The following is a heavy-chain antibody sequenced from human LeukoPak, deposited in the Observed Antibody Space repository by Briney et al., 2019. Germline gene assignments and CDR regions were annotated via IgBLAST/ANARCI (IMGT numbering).Heavy chain of an antibody. Sequence: ASVKVSCKASGYTFTSYDINWVRQATGQGLEWMGLMNPNSGNTGYAQKSQGRVTMTRNTSITTAYMELSSLRSEDTAVYYCARWCSSTSCYKNNFDYWGQGTLVTVSS. V-gene: IGHV1-8*01. D-gene: IGHD2-2*02. CDR2: MNPNSGNT. CDR3: ARWCSSTSCYKNNFDY. J-gene: IGHJ4*02. CDR1: GYTFTSYD.